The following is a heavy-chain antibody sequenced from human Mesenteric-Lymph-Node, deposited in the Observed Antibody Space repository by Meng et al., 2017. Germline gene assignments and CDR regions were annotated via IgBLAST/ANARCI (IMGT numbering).Heavy chain of an antibody. Sequence: GSDVENPGAAGKVSCNASGGHFRRYAISWVRQAPGQGLEWMGGILPIFGTANYAQKFQGRVTITADESTSTAYMELSSLRSEDTAVYYCARERSNYYDSSGYYYFDYWGQGTLVTVS. J-gene: IGHJ4*02. D-gene: IGHD3-22*01. CDR2: ILPIFGTA. CDR3: ARERSNYYDSSGYYYFDY. CDR1: GGHFRRYA. V-gene: IGHV1-69*01.